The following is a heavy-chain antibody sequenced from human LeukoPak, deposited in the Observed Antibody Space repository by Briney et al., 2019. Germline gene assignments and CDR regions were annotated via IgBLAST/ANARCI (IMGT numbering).Heavy chain of an antibody. J-gene: IGHJ5*02. CDR1: GGTFSSYA. D-gene: IGHD6-19*01. Sequence: ASVKVSCKASGGTFSSYAISWVRQAPGQGLEWMGRIIPILGIANYAQKFQGRVTITADKSTSTAYMELSSLRSEDTAVYYCARGSSGWYSWFDPWAREPWSPSPQ. CDR2: IIPILGIA. CDR3: ARGSSGWYSWFDP. V-gene: IGHV1-69*04.